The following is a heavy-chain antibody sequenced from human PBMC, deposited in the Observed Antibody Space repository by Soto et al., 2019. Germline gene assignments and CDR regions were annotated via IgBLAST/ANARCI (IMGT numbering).Heavy chain of an antibody. CDR1: GYTLTRYG. J-gene: IGHJ6*02. CDR3: ARGGYYDSSGSRNYYYYGMNV. V-gene: IGHV1-18*04. CDR2: ISAYDGNT. Sequence: QAQLVQSGAEVKKPGASVKVSCKASGYTLTRYGINWVRQAPGQGLEWLGWISAYDGNTKYAQSVQGRVSMTTDTSTKTAYMELRSLRSDDTAMYYCARGGYYDSSGSRNYYYYGMNVWGQGTTVSVSS. D-gene: IGHD3-22*01.